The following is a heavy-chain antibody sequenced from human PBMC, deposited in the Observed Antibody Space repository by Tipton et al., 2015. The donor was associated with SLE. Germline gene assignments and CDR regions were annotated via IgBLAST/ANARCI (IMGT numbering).Heavy chain of an antibody. D-gene: IGHD3-3*01. V-gene: IGHV4-34*01. Sequence: TLSLTCAVYGGSFSGYYWSWIRQPPGKGLEWIGEINHSGSTNYNPSLKSRVTISVDTSKNQFSLKLSSVTAADTAVYYCARLRFLADAFDIWGQGTMVTVSS. CDR2: INHSGST. CDR3: ARLRFLADAFDI. J-gene: IGHJ3*02. CDR1: GGSFSGYY.